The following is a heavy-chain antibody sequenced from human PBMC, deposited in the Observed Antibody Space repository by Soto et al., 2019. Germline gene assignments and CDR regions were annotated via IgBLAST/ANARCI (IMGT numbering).Heavy chain of an antibody. J-gene: IGHJ6*03. Sequence: QVHLLESGPGLVEPSGTLSLTCTVSGGSISSRNRWSWVRQSPGKGLEWIGEVSHSGSTNSNPSLKGRGTISLDKSNNQFSLNLESMTAADADVYFCANTRGLGLMDAWGKGTTVVVSS. CDR3: ANTRGLGLMDA. CDR2: VSHSGST. V-gene: IGHV4-4*02. CDR1: GGSISSRNR. D-gene: IGHD2-2*01.